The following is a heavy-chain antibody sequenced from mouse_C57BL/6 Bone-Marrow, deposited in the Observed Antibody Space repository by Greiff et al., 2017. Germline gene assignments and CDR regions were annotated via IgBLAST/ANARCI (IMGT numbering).Heavy chain of an antibody. D-gene: IGHD2-4*01. V-gene: IGHV1-59*01. CDR2: IDPSDSYT. J-gene: IGHJ3*01. CDR1: GYTFTSYW. Sequence: QVQLKQPGAELVRPGTSVKLSCKASGYTFTSYWMHWVKQRPGQGLEWIGVIDPSDSYTNYNQKFKGKATLTVDTSSSTAYMQLSSLTSEDSAVYYCARRGVYDYAWFAYWGQGTLVTVSA. CDR3: ARRGVYDYAWFAY.